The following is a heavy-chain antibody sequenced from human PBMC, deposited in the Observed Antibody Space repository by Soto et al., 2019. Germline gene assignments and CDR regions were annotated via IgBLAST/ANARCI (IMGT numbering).Heavy chain of an antibody. CDR3: ARGGAMGVDY. D-gene: IGHD1-26*01. J-gene: IGHJ4*02. Sequence: GGSLRLSCTASGLTFNTHWMHWVRQAPGKGLVWVSRIYFDGITTNYADSVKGRLTVSRDNAKNTVYLHVNTLRDEDTAVYYCARGGAMGVDYWGQGTLVTVSS. CDR1: GLTFNTHW. V-gene: IGHV3-74*01. CDR2: IYFDGITT.